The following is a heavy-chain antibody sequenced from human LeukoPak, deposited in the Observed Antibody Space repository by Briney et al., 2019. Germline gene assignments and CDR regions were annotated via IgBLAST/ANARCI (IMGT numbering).Heavy chain of an antibody. D-gene: IGHD5-24*01. Sequence: SQTLSLTCTVSGASISSGTSYWSWIRQPAGKRLEWIGRIYSSGSTNYNPSLTSRVTMSVDTSKNQFSLKLSSVTAADTAVYYCAASPRGRWLSDPYYYYYYYMDVWGKGTTVTISS. V-gene: IGHV4-61*02. CDR3: AASPRGRWLSDPYYYYYYYMDV. J-gene: IGHJ6*03. CDR1: GASISSGTSY. CDR2: IYSSGST.